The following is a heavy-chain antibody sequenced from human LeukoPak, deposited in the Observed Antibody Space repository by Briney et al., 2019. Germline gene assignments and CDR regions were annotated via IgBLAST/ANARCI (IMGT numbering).Heavy chain of an antibody. CDR3: VRQDCSGGRCYLDY. D-gene: IGHD2-15*01. Sequence: PGGSLRLSCAASGFIFSNYAMHWLRQAPGRGLEWVTVISYDGKDKFYTDSVKGRFTISRDRSRNTLYVQINNLSPEDTAVYYCVRQDCSGGRCYLDYWGQGALVTVSS. V-gene: IGHV3-30*04. J-gene: IGHJ4*02. CDR2: ISYDGKDK. CDR1: GFIFSNYA.